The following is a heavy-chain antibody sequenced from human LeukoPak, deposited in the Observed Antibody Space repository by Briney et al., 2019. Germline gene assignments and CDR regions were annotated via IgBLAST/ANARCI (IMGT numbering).Heavy chain of an antibody. V-gene: IGHV4-59*01. J-gene: IGHJ6*03. CDR3: ARASLSPYYLDV. CDR1: GGSISSYY. CDR2: IYYSGGT. Sequence: TSETLSLTCTVSGGSISSYYWSWIRQPPGKGLEWIGYIYYSGGTNYNPSLKSRVTISVDTSKNQFSLKLSSVTPADTAVYYCARASLSPYYLDVWGKGTTVTVSS.